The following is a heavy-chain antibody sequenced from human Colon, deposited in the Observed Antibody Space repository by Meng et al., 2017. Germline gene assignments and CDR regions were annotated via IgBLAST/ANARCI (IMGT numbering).Heavy chain of an antibody. CDR1: GFSVSSDF. CDR3: ANRFV. CDR2: IHSSAGT. Sequence: EVQWVESGGGLVQPGGSLRLSCAVSGFSVSSDFMIWVRQAPGKGLEWVSMIHSSAGTFFADSVKGRFTVSTDNSKNTLYLQMNSLRIEDTAVYHCANRFVWGLGTLVTVSS. V-gene: IGHV3-66*02. J-gene: IGHJ4*02. D-gene: IGHD3-3*01.